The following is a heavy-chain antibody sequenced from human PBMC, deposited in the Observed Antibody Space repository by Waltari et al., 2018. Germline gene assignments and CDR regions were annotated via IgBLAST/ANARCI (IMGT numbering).Heavy chain of an antibody. CDR3: ASYLYVIGGSGLGIDY. Sequence: QLQLQESGPGLVKPSETLSLTCTVSGGSISSSSYYWGWIRQPPGKGLEWFGGIYYRGSTYSNPSRKSRVTISVDTSKTQFSLKLSSVTAADTAVYYCASYLYVIGGSGLGIDYWGQGTLVTVSS. V-gene: IGHV4-39*01. CDR2: IYYRGST. CDR1: GGSISSSSYY. D-gene: IGHD3-10*01. J-gene: IGHJ4*02.